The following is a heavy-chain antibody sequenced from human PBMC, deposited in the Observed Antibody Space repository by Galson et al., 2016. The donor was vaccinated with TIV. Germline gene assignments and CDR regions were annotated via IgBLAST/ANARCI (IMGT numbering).Heavy chain of an antibody. CDR1: GGSVSSGTYH. Sequence: LTCTVSGGSVSSGTYHWSWIRQPAGRGLEWVGRFSTSGNTNYSPSLKSRVTILVDTSKNQFSLKLSSVTAADTAVYYCARARSGWFDSWGQGTLVTVSS. CDR3: ARARSGWFDS. V-gene: IGHV4-61*02. J-gene: IGHJ5*01. CDR2: FSTSGNT. D-gene: IGHD6-19*01.